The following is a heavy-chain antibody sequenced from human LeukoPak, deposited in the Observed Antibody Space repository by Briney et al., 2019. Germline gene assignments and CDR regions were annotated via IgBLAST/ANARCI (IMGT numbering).Heavy chain of an antibody. CDR3: ARDYGGYSGYDYDPSYFDY. V-gene: IGHV3-7*03. CDR1: GFTFSSYW. J-gene: IGHJ4*02. D-gene: IGHD5-12*01. Sequence: GGSLRLSCAASGFTFSSYWMSWVRQAPGKGLEWVANITQDGSEKYYVDSVKGRFTISRDNAKNSLYLQMNSLRAEDTAVYYCARDYGGYSGYDYDPSYFDYWGQGTLVTVSS. CDR2: ITQDGSEK.